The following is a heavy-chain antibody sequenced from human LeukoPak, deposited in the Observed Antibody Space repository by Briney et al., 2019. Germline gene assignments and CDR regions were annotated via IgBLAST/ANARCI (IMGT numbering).Heavy chain of an antibody. J-gene: IGHJ6*03. CDR2: LYSGGTT. CDR3: ARALVDWNYYYYYMDV. Sequence: GGSLRLSCAVSGFTVSSNYMSWVRQAPGKGLEWVSVLYSGGTTYYADSVKGRFTISRDNSKNSLYLQMNSLRAEDTALYYCARALVDWNYYYYYMDVWGKGTTVTVSS. CDR1: GFTVSSNY. D-gene: IGHD1-1*01. V-gene: IGHV3-53*01.